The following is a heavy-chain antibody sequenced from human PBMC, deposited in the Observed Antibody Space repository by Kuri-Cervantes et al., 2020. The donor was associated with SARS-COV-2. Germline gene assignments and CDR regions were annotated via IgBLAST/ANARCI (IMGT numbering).Heavy chain of an antibody. CDR1: GGSISSYY. V-gene: IGHV4-59*12. CDR2: IYYSGST. CDR3: ARSGYYSRGVTYYYMDV. D-gene: IGHD3-22*01. J-gene: IGHJ6*03. Sequence: SETLSLTCTVSGGSISSYYWSWIRQPPGKGLEWIGYIYYSGSTKYNPSLESRATISLDTSRNQFSLKLSSVTAADSAVYYCARSGYYSRGVTYYYMDVWDKGTTVTVSS.